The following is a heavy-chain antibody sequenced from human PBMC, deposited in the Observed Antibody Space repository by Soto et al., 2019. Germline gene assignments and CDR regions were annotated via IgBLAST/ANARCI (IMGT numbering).Heavy chain of an antibody. D-gene: IGHD2-2*01. V-gene: IGHV4-4*02. J-gene: IGHJ6*02. CDR2: IYHSGST. CDR1: GDSITSDKW. Sequence: PSETLSLTCAVSGDSITSDKWWSWIRQPPGKGLQWIGEIYHSGSTKYNPSLKSRVIISVDKSKNQFSLKLSSVTDADTAVYYCARLGGNCDATGCYGYYVMDVWGQGTTDT. CDR3: ARLGGNCDATGCYGYYVMDV.